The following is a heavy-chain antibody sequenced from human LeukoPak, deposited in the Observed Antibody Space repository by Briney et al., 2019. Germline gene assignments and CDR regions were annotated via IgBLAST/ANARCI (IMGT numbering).Heavy chain of an antibody. V-gene: IGHV4-61*05. CDR1: GGSISSSSYY. Sequence: SETLSLTCTVSGGSISSSSYYWGWIRQPPGKGLEWIGRIYTSGSTNYNPSLKSRVTMSVDTSKNQFSLKLSSVTAADTAVYYCARSYDSSGYLDYWGQGTLVTVSS. D-gene: IGHD3-22*01. CDR3: ARSYDSSGYLDY. CDR2: IYTSGST. J-gene: IGHJ4*02.